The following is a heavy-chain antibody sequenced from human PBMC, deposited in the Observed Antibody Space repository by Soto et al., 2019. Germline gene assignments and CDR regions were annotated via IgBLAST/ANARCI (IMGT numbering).Heavy chain of an antibody. D-gene: IGHD6-6*01. Sequence: EVQLLQSGGDWVQPGGSLRLSCAASGVFFSNYHMSWVRQSPGKGLQWVAAISGGGDSTYYADSVKGRFTISRDNSENTLWLQMNSLRAGDTAVYYCVKYGGAAARPTFYYGLDVWGQGTTVTVSS. V-gene: IGHV3-23*01. CDR3: VKYGGAAARPTFYYGLDV. CDR2: ISGGGDST. CDR1: GVFFSNYH. J-gene: IGHJ6*02.